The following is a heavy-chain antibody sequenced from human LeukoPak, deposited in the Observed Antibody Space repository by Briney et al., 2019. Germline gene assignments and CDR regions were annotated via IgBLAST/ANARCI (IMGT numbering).Heavy chain of an antibody. CDR3: ARVVSLETQAPYFDY. D-gene: IGHD1-1*01. V-gene: IGHV4-34*01. CDR2: NSHSGST. CDR1: GGSFSGYY. Sequence: SETLSLTCAVYGGSFSGYYWSWIRQPPGKGLEWIAENSHSGSTNYNPSLKSRVTISVDTSKNQFSLKLSSVTAADTAVYFCARVVSLETQAPYFDYWGQGTLVTVSS. J-gene: IGHJ4*02.